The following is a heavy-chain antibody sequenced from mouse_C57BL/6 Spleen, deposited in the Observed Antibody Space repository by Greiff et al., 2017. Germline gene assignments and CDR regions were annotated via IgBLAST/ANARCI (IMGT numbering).Heavy chain of an antibody. J-gene: IGHJ2*01. CDR1: GFTFSDYG. CDR2: ISSGSSTI. D-gene: IGHD1-1*01. CDR3: ARGYYGSSPFGY. V-gene: IGHV5-17*01. Sequence: EVKVVESGGGLVKPGGSLKLSCAASGFTFSDYGMHWVRQAPEKGLEWVAYISSGSSTIYYADTVKGRFTISRDNATNTLFLQMTSLRSEDTAMYYCARGYYGSSPFGYWGQGTTLTVSS.